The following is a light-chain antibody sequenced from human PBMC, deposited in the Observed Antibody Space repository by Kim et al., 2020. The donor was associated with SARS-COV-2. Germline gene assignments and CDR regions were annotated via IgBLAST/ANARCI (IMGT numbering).Light chain of an antibody. J-gene: IGLJ1*01. V-gene: IGLV3-21*04. Sequence: SYELTQPPSVSVAPGKTARITCGGNNIGSKSVHWYQQKPGQAPVLVIYYDSDRPSGIPERFSGSNSGNTATLTISRVEAVDEADYYCQAWDSSSDHSVFG. CDR1: NIGSKS. CDR3: QAWDSSSDHSV. CDR2: YDS.